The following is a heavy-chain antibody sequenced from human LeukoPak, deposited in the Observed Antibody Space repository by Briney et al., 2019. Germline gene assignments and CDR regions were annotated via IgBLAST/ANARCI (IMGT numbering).Heavy chain of an antibody. V-gene: IGHV3-30-3*01. D-gene: IGHD1-26*01. CDR2: ISYDGSNK. CDR1: GITFSTYA. CDR3: ARGFYSGSYYVWDY. J-gene: IGHJ4*02. Sequence: GGSLRLSCAASGITFSTYAIHWFRQAPGKGLDWVALISYDGSNKFYADSVKGRFTISRDNSKNTLYMQMNSLRAEDTAVYYCARGFYSGSYYVWDYWGQGTLVTVSS.